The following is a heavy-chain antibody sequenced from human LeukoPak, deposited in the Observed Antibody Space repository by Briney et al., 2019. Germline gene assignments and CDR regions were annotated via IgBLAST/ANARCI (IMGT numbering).Heavy chain of an antibody. J-gene: IGHJ3*02. CDR3: ARDLGGSYYGLAPDAFDI. D-gene: IGHD1-26*01. Sequence: GASVKVSCKASGYTFTSYAMHWVRQAPGQRLEWMGWINAGNGNTKYSQKFQGRVTITRDTSISTAYMELSRLRSDDTAVYYCARDLGGSYYGLAPDAFDIWGQGTMVTVSS. CDR2: INAGNGNT. V-gene: IGHV1-3*01. CDR1: GYTFTSYA.